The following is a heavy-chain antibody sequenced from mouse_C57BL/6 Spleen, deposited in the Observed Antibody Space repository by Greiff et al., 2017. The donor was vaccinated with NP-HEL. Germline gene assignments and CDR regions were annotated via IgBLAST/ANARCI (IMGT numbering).Heavy chain of an antibody. Sequence: VQLQQSGAELVRPGSSVKLSCKASGYTFTSYWMDWVKQRPGQGLEWIGNIYPSDSETHYNQKFKDKATLTVDKSSSTAYMQLSSLTSEDSAVYYCARRDYGGYFDVWGTGTTVTVSS. CDR2: IYPSDSET. CDR3: ARRDYGGYFDV. J-gene: IGHJ1*03. CDR1: GYTFTSYW. V-gene: IGHV1-61*01. D-gene: IGHD1-1*01.